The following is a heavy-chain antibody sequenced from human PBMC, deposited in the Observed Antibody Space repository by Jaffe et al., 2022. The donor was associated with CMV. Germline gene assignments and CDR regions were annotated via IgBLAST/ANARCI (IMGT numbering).Heavy chain of an antibody. CDR2: INHSGST. Sequence: QVQLQQWGAGLLKPSETLSLTCAVYGGSFSGYYWSWIRQPPGKGLEWIGEINHSGSTNYNPSLKSRVTISVDTSKNQFSLKLSSVTAADTAVYYCARDLMLPFYYYGMDVWGQGTTVTVSS. CDR3: ARDLMLPFYYYGMDV. CDR1: GGSFSGYY. J-gene: IGHJ6*02. D-gene: IGHD2-8*01. V-gene: IGHV4-34*01.